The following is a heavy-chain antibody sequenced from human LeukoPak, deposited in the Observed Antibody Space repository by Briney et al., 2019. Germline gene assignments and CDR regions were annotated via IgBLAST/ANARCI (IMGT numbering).Heavy chain of an antibody. Sequence: GASVKVSCKASGYTFTGYYMHWVRQAPGQGLEWMGWINPNSGGTNYAQKFQGRVTMTRDTSISTAYMELSRLRSDDTAVYYCARVSRELGRPTEPGERYYFDYWGQGTLVTVSS. CDR3: ARVSRELGRPTEPGERYYFDY. V-gene: IGHV1-2*02. D-gene: IGHD1-26*01. J-gene: IGHJ4*02. CDR1: GYTFTGYY. CDR2: INPNSGGT.